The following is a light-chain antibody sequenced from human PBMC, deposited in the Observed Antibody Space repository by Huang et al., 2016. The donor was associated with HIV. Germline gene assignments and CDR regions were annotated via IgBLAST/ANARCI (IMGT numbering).Light chain of an antibody. Sequence: DIQMTQSPASLSAFVGDRVTITCQASQDINNYLNWYQQKPGKAPKLLIYDAFNLETGVTSRFSGSFSGTDFTLTISSLQPEDIGTYYCQQYDNTLSFGGGTNVEIK. V-gene: IGKV1-33*01. CDR1: QDINNY. CDR3: QQYDNTLS. J-gene: IGKJ4*01. CDR2: DAF.